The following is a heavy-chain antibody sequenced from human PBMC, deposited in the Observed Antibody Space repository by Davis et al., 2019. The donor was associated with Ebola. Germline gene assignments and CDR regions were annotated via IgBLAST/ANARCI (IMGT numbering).Heavy chain of an antibody. V-gene: IGHV6-1*01. CDR2: TYYTSKWIT. Sequence: HSQTLSLTCAISGDRVSTKSTGWNWIRQSPSRGLEWLGRTYYTSKWITDYAVSVKSRITINPDTSKNQVSLQLNSVTPEDTALYYCARGWLRRGMDVWGEGTTVTVSS. CDR1: GDRVSTKSTG. D-gene: IGHD3-10*01. J-gene: IGHJ6*04. CDR3: ARGWLRRGMDV.